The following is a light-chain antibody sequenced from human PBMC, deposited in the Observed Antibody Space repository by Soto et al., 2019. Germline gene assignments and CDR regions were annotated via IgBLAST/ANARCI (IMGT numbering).Light chain of an antibody. J-gene: IGKJ4*01. Sequence: EIVMTQAPATLSVSPGERATLSCRASQSVSRNLAWYQQKPGQAPRLLIYGASTRATGLPARFSGSGSGTEFTLIISSLQSEDFAVYYCQKYNDWPLTFGGGTKVEIK. CDR3: QKYNDWPLT. CDR1: QSVSRN. CDR2: GAS. V-gene: IGKV3-15*01.